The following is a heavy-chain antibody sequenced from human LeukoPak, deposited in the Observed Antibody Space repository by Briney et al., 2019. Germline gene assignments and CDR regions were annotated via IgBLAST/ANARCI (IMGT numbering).Heavy chain of an antibody. V-gene: IGHV3-9*01. J-gene: IGHJ4*02. D-gene: IGHD3-22*01. CDR3: AKDILDDSSLEIDY. CDR2: ISWNSGSI. Sequence: GGSLRLSCAASGFTFDDYAMHWVRQAPGKGLEWVSGISWNSGSIGYADSVKGRFTISRDNAKNSLYLQMNSLRAEDTALYYCAKDILDDSSLEIDYWGQGTLVTVSS. CDR1: GFTFDDYA.